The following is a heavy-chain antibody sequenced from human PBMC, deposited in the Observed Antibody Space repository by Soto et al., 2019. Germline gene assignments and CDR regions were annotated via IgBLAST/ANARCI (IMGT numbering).Heavy chain of an antibody. Sequence: PGGSLRLSCAASGFTFSSYAMHWVRQAPGKGLEWVAVISYDGSNKYYADSVKGRFTISRDNSKNTLYLQMNSLRAEDTAVYYCARDKVLRFLEWLLTNWGQGTLVTVSS. CDR3: ARDKVLRFLEWLLTN. D-gene: IGHD3-3*01. J-gene: IGHJ4*02. CDR1: GFTFSSYA. V-gene: IGHV3-30-3*01. CDR2: ISYDGSNK.